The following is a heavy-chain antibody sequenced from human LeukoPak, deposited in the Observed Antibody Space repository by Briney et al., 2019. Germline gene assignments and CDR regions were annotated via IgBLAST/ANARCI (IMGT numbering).Heavy chain of an antibody. CDR3: ARDCYDFWSGYYMDAFDI. CDR2: IYTSGST. Sequence: GSLRLSCAASGFTFSDYYMDWIRQPAGKGLEWIGRIYTSGSTNYNPSLKSRVTMSVDTSKNQFSLKLSSVTAADTAVYYCARDCYDFWSGYYMDAFDIWGQGTMVTVSS. J-gene: IGHJ3*02. V-gene: IGHV4-4*07. CDR1: GFTFSDYY. D-gene: IGHD3-3*01.